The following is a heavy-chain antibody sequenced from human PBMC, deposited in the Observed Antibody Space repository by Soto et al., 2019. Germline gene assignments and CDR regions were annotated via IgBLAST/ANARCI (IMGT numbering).Heavy chain of an antibody. D-gene: IGHD3-3*01. V-gene: IGHV3-23*01. J-gene: IGHJ6*03. Sequence: GGSLRLSCAASGFTFTNFAMSWVRQAPGKGLEWVAGVSGSGGSTYYADSVKGRFTISRDTSKNTLYLQMNSLRAEDTAVYYCARNGYSYYDFWSGYEFSYYMDVWGKGTTVTVSS. CDR2: VSGSGGST. CDR3: ARNGYSYYDFWSGYEFSYYMDV. CDR1: GFTFTNFA.